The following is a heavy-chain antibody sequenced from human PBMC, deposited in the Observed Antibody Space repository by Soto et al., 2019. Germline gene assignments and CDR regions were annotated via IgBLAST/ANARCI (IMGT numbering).Heavy chain of an antibody. D-gene: IGHD6-6*01. Sequence: QVQLVQSGAEVKKPGSSVKVSCKASGGTFSSYAISWVRQAPGQGLEWMGGIIPIFGTANYAQKFQGRVTITADESTSTAYMELSSMRSEDTAVYYCARDRQYSSSYYYYGMDVCGQGTTVTVSS. J-gene: IGHJ6*02. CDR3: ARDRQYSSSYYYYGMDV. CDR1: GGTFSSYA. V-gene: IGHV1-69*01. CDR2: IIPIFGTA.